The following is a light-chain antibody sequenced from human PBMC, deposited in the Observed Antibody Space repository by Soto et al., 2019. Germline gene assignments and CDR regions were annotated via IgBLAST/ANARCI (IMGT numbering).Light chain of an antibody. CDR3: QSYDSSRSYV. Sequence: QSVLTQPPSVSGAPGQRVTISCTGSSSNIGAGYDVHWYQQLPGTAPKLLIYGNSNRPSGVPDRFSGSKSGTSASLAITGLQAEDEADYYCQSYDSSRSYVFGTGTNHRP. CDR2: GNS. CDR1: SSNIGAGYD. V-gene: IGLV1-40*01. J-gene: IGLJ1*01.